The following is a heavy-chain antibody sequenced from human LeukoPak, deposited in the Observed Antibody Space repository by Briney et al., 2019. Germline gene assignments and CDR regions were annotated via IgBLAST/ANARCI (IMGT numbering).Heavy chain of an antibody. CDR2: IYSSGST. D-gene: IGHD1-1*01. CDR3: VRCRGTTVLTRFDN. CDR1: GGSINNYY. V-gene: IGHV4-4*07. Sequence: PSETLSLTCTVSGGSINNYYWGWIRQPAGKGLEWIGRIYSSGSTNYNPSLKSRVTMSVDTSKNQFSVNLTSVTAADTAVYYCVRCRGTTVLTRFDNWGQGTLVTVSS. J-gene: IGHJ4*02.